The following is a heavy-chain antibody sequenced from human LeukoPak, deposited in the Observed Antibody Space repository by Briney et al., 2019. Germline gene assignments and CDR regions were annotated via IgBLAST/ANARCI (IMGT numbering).Heavy chain of an antibody. CDR1: GGSFSGYY. V-gene: IGHV4-34*01. Sequence: PSETLSLTCAVYGGSFSGYYWSWIRQPPGKGLEWIGEINHSGSTNYNPSLKSRVTISVDTSKNQFSLKLSSVTAADTAVYYCARGVYRSDQQPIYDSSGYYYDYWGQGTLVTVSS. CDR2: INHSGST. J-gene: IGHJ4*02. CDR3: ARGVYRSDQQPIYDSSGYYYDY. D-gene: IGHD3-22*01.